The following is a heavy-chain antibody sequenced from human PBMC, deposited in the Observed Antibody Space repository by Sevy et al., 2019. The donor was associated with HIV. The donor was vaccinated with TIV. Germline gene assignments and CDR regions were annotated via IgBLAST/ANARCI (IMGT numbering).Heavy chain of an antibody. Sequence: GGSLRLSCAASGFTFSNYWMSWVRQAPGKGLEWVANINRDGSGKYYVDSVKGRFTISRDNAKNSLFLKMNSLRAQDTAVYYCARVVVPTIGPFVLYYFDYWGQGTLVTVSS. CDR2: INRDGSGK. D-gene: IGHD2-15*01. CDR3: ARVVVPTIGPFVLYYFDY. CDR1: GFTFSNYW. V-gene: IGHV3-7*04. J-gene: IGHJ4*02.